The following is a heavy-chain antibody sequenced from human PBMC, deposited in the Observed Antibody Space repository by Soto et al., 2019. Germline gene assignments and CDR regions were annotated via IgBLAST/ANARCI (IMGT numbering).Heavy chain of an antibody. CDR3: SRDNGAIVGPCYYYYGMDV. V-gene: IGHV3-73*01. J-gene: IGHJ6*02. D-gene: IGHD2-15*01. CDR2: IRSKANSYAT. CDR1: GFTFSGSA. Sequence: GGSLRLSCAASGFTFSGSAMHWVRQASGKGLEWVGRIRSKANSYATAYAASVKGRFTISRDDSKNTAYLQMNSLKTEDTAVYYCSRDNGAIVGPCYYYYGMDVWGQGTTVTVSS.